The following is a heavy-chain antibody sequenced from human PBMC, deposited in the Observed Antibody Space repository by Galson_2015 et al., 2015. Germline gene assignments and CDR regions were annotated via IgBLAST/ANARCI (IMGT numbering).Heavy chain of an antibody. CDR1: GFTFSSYA. D-gene: IGHD4-17*01. Sequence: LRLSCAASGFTFSSYAMHWVRQAPGKGLEWVAVIWYDGSNKYYADSVKGRFTISRDNSKNTLYLQMNSLRAEDTAVYYCARDGDYGDSYFDYWGQGTLVTVSS. CDR2: IWYDGSNK. V-gene: IGHV3-33*08. J-gene: IGHJ4*02. CDR3: ARDGDYGDSYFDY.